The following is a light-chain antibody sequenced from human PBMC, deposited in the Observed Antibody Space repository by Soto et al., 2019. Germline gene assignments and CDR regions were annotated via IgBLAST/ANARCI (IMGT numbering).Light chain of an antibody. Sequence: QSVLTQARSGSGSLGQSVTISCTGTSSDVGTYNYVSWYQQHPGKAPKVMIYDVSERPSGVPDRFSGSKSGNTASLTISGLQAEDGADYYCCSYAGSPRYVLGTGTKLTVL. J-gene: IGLJ1*01. CDR1: SSDVGTYNY. V-gene: IGLV2-11*01. CDR3: CSYAGSPRYV. CDR2: DVS.